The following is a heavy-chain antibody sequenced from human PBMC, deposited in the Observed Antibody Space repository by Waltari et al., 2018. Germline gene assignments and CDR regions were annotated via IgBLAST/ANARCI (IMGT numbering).Heavy chain of an antibody. CDR2: IYYSGST. CDR1: GGSISSYY. J-gene: IGHJ2*01. CDR3: ASGSSSGINWYFDL. V-gene: IGHV4-59*01. Sequence: QVQLQESGPGLVKPSETLSLTCTVSGGSISSYYWSWLRQPPGKGLEWIGYIYYSGSTNYNPSLKSRVTISVDTSKNQFSLKLSSVTAADTAVYYCASGSSSGINWYFDLWGRGTLVTVSS. D-gene: IGHD3-16*01.